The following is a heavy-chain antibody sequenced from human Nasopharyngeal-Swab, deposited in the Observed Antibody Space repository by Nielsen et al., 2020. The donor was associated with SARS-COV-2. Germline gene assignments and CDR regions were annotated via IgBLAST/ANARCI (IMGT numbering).Heavy chain of an antibody. Sequence: ASVKVSCKASGYSFTGYYMHWVRQAPGQGLEWMGIINPTGGSTTYAQKFQGRVTMTRDTSTSTVYMELSSLRSEDTAVYYCAKTIAVAGVFGYWGQGTLVTVSS. CDR3: AKTIAVAGVFGY. CDR2: INPTGGST. D-gene: IGHD6-19*01. V-gene: IGHV1-46*01. J-gene: IGHJ4*02. CDR1: GYSFTGYY.